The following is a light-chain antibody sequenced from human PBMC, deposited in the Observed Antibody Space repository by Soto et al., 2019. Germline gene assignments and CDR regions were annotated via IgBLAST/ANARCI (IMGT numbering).Light chain of an antibody. J-gene: IGKJ1*01. CDR3: QQYGSSPRT. CDR1: QSVSSY. Sequence: IVLTQSPATLSLSPGERATLSCRASQSVSSYLAWYQQKPGQAPTLLIYGASIRAAGIPDRFSVSGSGTDFTLTIRRLEPEDFAVYYCQQYGSSPRTFGQGTKVDI. CDR2: GAS. V-gene: IGKV3-20*01.